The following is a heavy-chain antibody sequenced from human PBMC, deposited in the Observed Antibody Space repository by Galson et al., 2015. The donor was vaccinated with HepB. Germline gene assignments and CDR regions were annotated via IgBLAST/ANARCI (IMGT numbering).Heavy chain of an antibody. V-gene: IGHV1-69*13. CDR3: AVELGTRGENS. J-gene: IGHJ4*02. D-gene: IGHD3-16*01. Sequence: SVKVSCKASGGTFKSFAISWVRQAPGQGLEWMGGTIPIFDTPHYAQKFQGRVTFTADESTSTAYMELSSVRSDDTAVYYCAVELGTRGENSWGQGTLVIVSS. CDR2: TIPIFDTP. CDR1: GGTFKSFA.